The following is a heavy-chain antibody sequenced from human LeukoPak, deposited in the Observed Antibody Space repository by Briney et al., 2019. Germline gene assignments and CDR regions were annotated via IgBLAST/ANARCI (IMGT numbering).Heavy chain of an antibody. D-gene: IGHD5-18*01. CDR2: IYYSGST. J-gene: IGHJ4*02. CDR3: ARDSGTAMAHFDY. CDR1: GGSISSYY. V-gene: IGHV4-59*01. Sequence: SETLSLTCTVSGGSISSYYWSWIRQPPGKGLEWIGYIYYSGSTNYNPSLKSRVTISVDTPKNQFSLKLSSVTAADTAVYYCARDSGTAMAHFDYWGQGTLVTVSS.